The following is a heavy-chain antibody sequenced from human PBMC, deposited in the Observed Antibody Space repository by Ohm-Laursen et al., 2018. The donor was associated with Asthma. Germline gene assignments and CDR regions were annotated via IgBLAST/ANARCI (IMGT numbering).Heavy chain of an antibody. CDR1: GASFSTYY. D-gene: IGHD3-10*01. V-gene: IGHV4-59*12. Sequence: GTLSLTCTLSGASFSTYYWGWIRQPPGKGLEWIGYIYSTGSTNYNPSLESRVTISIDTSTNQFSLNLSSVTATDTALYYCARDGRLRGSFDYWGQGTLVTVSS. J-gene: IGHJ4*02. CDR3: ARDGRLRGSFDY. CDR2: IYSTGST.